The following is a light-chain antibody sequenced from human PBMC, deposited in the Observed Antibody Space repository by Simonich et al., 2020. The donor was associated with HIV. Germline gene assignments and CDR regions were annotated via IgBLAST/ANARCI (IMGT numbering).Light chain of an antibody. J-gene: IGKJ1*01. V-gene: IGKV1-13*02. CDR1: QGISSA. Sequence: AIQLTQSPSSLSASVGDRVTITCRASQGISSALAWYQQKPGKAPKLLIYDASSLESGVPSRFSGSGSETEFTLTITSLQPEDFATYYCQQFNSYAWTFGPGTKVEIK. CDR3: QQFNSYAWT. CDR2: DAS.